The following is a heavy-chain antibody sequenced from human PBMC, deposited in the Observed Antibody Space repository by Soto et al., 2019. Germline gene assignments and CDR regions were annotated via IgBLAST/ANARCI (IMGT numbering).Heavy chain of an antibody. J-gene: IGHJ6*03. CDR1: GFTVSSNY. Sequence: VQLVESGGGLVQPGGSLRLSCAASGFTVSSNYMSWVRQAPGKGLEWVSVIYSGGSTYYADSVKGRFTISRDNSKNTLYLQMNSLRAEDTAVYYCARGPSSSSWYEGYYYYMDVWGKGTTVTVSS. D-gene: IGHD6-13*01. CDR3: ARGPSSSSWYEGYYYYMDV. V-gene: IGHV3-66*01. CDR2: IYSGGST.